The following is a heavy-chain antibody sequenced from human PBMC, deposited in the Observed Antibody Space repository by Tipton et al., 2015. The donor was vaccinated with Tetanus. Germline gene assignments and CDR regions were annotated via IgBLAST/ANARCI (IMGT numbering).Heavy chain of an antibody. J-gene: IGHJ4*02. CDR3: ARANYESSKKGPFDS. CDR1: GGSISSADYY. D-gene: IGHD3-3*01. CDR2: ISNSGRT. Sequence: TLSLTCTVSGGSISSADYYWSWIRQPPGKGLEWLAYISNSGRTNSNYSLKSRIAISRDTSKNQFSLRLSSVTAADSAVYYCARANYESSKKGPFDSWGQGTLVIVSS. V-gene: IGHV4-61*08.